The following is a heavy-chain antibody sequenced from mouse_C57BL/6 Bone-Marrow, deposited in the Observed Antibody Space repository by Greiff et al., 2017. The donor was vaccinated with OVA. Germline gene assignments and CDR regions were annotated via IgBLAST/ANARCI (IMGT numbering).Heavy chain of an antibody. CDR2: INSDGGST. CDR3: ARAETAQATLGAMDY. CDR1: EYEFPSHD. V-gene: IGHV5-2*01. D-gene: IGHD3-2*02. Sequence: EVQRVESGGGLVQPGESLKLSCESNEYEFPSHDMSWVRKTPEKRLELVAAINSDGGSTYYPDTMERRFIISRDNTKKTLYLQMSSLRSEDTALYYCARAETAQATLGAMDYWGQGTSVTVSS. J-gene: IGHJ4*01.